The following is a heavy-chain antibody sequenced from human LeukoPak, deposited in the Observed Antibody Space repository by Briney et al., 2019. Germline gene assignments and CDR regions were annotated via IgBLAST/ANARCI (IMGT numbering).Heavy chain of an antibody. J-gene: IGHJ5*02. Sequence: GGSLRLSCAASGFTFSSYAMHWVRQAPGKGLEWVAVISYDGSNKYYADSVKGRFTISRDNSKNTLYLQMNSLRAEDTAVYYCARVPGQIIAAAGTIWFDPWGQGTLVTVSS. CDR3: ARVPGQIIAAAGTIWFDP. CDR1: GFTFSSYA. CDR2: ISYDGSNK. V-gene: IGHV3-30-3*01. D-gene: IGHD6-13*01.